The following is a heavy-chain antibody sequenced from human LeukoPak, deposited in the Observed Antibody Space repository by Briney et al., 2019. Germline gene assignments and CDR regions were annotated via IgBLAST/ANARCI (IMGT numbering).Heavy chain of an antibody. J-gene: IGHJ4*02. V-gene: IGHV1-18*03. CDR3: ARDRVYDYSNPRGFDY. CDR1: GYPFTSFA. CDR2: ISGYNGKT. D-gene: IGHD4-11*01. Sequence: ASVRVSCKASGYPFTSFAISWVRQAPGQGLEWMGWISGYNGKTNYAQNLQGRVTMTTDTSTSTAYVELGSLRSDDMAVYYCARDRVYDYSNPRGFDYWGQGTLVTVSS.